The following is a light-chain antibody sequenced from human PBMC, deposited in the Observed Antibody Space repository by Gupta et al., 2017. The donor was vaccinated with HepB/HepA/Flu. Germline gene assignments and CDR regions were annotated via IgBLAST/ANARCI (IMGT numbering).Light chain of an antibody. CDR3: QQSYTTLIT. V-gene: IGKV1-39*01. CDR1: QSISSF. CDR2: AAS. Sequence: DIQMTQSPSSLSASVGDRVTISCRASQSISSFLSWYQQKPGKAPRLLIYAASSVQSGVPSRFSGSGSGTDFTLTISSLQPEDFATYYCQQSYTTLITFGQGTRLDIK. J-gene: IGKJ5*01.